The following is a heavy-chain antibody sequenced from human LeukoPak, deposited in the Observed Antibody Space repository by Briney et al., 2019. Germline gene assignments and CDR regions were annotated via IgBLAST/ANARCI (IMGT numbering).Heavy chain of an antibody. D-gene: IGHD3-10*01. J-gene: IGHJ4*02. Sequence: GGSLRLSCAASGFTLSTYWMTWVRQGPGKRLEWVATVKQDGTGISCLDSVKGRFTISRDNANNSLFLQMNGLRVDDTAIYYCAKVSEGDSGSRYRPLDFWGQGTLVTVSS. CDR1: GFTLSTYW. CDR2: VKQDGTGI. V-gene: IGHV3-7*03. CDR3: AKVSEGDSGSRYRPLDF.